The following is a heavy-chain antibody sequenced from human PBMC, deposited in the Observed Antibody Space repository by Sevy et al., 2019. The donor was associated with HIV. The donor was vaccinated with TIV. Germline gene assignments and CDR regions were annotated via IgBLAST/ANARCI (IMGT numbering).Heavy chain of an antibody. CDR2: IWYDGSNK. CDR1: GFTFSSYG. V-gene: IGHV3-33*01. Sequence: QLGGSLRLSCAASGFTFSSYGMHWVRQAPGKGLEWVAVIWYDGSNKYYADSVKGRFTISRDNSKNTLYLQMNSLRAEDTAVYYCARDSFFYDSSGYSYYYGMDVWGQGTTVTVSS. J-gene: IGHJ6*02. D-gene: IGHD3-22*01. CDR3: ARDSFFYDSSGYSYYYGMDV.